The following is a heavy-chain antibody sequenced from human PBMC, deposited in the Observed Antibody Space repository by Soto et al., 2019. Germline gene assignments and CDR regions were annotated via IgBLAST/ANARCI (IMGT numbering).Heavy chain of an antibody. V-gene: IGHV3-30*18. D-gene: IGHD3-3*01. Sequence: PGGSLRLSCAASGFTFSSYGMHWVRQAPGKGLEWVAVISYDGSNKYYADSVKGRFTISRDNSKNTPYLQMNSLRAEDTAVYYCAKDECFTIFGVVSYGMDVWGQGTTVTVSS. J-gene: IGHJ6*02. CDR1: GFTFSSYG. CDR2: ISYDGSNK. CDR3: AKDECFTIFGVVSYGMDV.